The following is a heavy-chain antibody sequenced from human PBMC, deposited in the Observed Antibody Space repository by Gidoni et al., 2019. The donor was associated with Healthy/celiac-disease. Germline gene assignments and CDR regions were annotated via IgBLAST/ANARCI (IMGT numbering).Heavy chain of an antibody. V-gene: IGHV3-74*01. CDR3: ATDSQTRKGARYAFDI. D-gene: IGHD2-2*01. Sequence: EVQLVESGGGLVQPGGSLRLSCAASGFTFSSYWMHWVRQAPGKGLVWVSRINSDGSSTSYADSVKGRFTISRDNAKNTLYLQMNSLRAEDTAVYYCATDSQTRKGARYAFDIWGQGTMVTVSS. J-gene: IGHJ3*02. CDR2: INSDGSST. CDR1: GFTFSSYW.